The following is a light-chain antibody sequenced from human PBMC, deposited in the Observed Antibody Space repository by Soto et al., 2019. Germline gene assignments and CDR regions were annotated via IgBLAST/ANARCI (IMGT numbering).Light chain of an antibody. CDR1: QSISSY. CDR3: RQSYSTPTT. J-gene: IGKJ1*01. V-gene: IGKV1-39*01. CDR2: AAS. Sequence: DIQMTQSPSSLSASVGDRVTITCRASQSISSYLNWYQQKPGKAPKLLIYAASSLQSGVPSRFSGSGSGTDFTLTIISLQPEDFANYYCRQSYSTPTTFGQGP.